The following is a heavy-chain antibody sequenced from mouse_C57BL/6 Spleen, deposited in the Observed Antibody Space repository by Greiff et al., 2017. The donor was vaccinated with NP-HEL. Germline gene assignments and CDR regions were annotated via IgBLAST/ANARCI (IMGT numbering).Heavy chain of an antibody. D-gene: IGHD1-1*01. CDR2: ISAGDGGT. CDR3: ARAKNYYSIDY. J-gene: IGHJ4*01. Sequence: QVQLQQSGGGLVKPGGSVKLSCEASGYTFSSYAMHWVRQRPEQGLEWIGTISAGDGGTNYHEKLKGKATLTVDKSSSTAYLQLSSLTSEDTAVYYCARAKNYYSIDYWGQGTPVTVSA. CDR1: GYTFSSYA. V-gene: IGHV1-53*01.